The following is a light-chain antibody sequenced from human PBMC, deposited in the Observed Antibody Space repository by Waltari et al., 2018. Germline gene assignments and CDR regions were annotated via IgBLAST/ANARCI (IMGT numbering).Light chain of an antibody. V-gene: IGKV2-28*01. Sequence: DIVMTQSPLPLLVTTGKQASILCGSSQSLLQTNGYNSLERYLQKQGQSLQGLIYLGFNRASVFADRFSGSGSGTDFTLKISRVEAEDVGVYYCMQALQTPITFGQGTRLEIK. J-gene: IGKJ5*01. CDR3: MQALQTPIT. CDR2: LGF. CDR1: QSLLQTNGYNS.